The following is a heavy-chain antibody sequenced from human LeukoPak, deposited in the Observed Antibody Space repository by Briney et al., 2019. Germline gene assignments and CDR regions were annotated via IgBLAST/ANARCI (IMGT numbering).Heavy chain of an antibody. V-gene: IGHV3-7*01. CDR2: IKQDGSEK. CDR1: GFTFTNNF. J-gene: IGHJ4*01. CDR3: AREGFYFFDF. Sequence: PGGSLRLSCAASGFTFTNNFMSWVRQVPGKGLEGVANIKQDGSEKTYADSVRGRFTIFRDNAKDSVYLQMNSLRAEDSAIYYCAREGFYFFDFWGQGTLVTVSS.